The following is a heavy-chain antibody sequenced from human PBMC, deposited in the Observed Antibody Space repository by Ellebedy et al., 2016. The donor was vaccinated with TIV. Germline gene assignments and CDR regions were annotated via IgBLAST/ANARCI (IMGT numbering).Heavy chain of an antibody. D-gene: IGHD6-19*01. CDR2: ISGSGDYT. CDR3: AKGGEQWPQDY. Sequence: GESLKISCAASGFTFGSYAMSWVRQAPGKGLEWVSAISGSGDYTYYADYVKGRFTISRDNSKNTLYLQMNSLRAEDTAVYYCAKGGEQWPQDYWGQGTLVTVSS. V-gene: IGHV3-23*01. J-gene: IGHJ4*02. CDR1: GFTFGSYA.